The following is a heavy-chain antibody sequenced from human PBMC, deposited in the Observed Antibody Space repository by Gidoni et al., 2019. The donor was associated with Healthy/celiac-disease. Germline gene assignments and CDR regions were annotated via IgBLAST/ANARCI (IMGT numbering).Heavy chain of an antibody. J-gene: IGHJ4*02. CDR2: ISYDGSNK. Sequence: QVQLVESGGGVVQPGRSLRLSCAASGFTFSSYAMHWVRQAPGKGLEWVAVISYDGSNKYYADSVKGRFTISRDNSKNTLYLQMNSLRAEDTAVYYCARQGLEYFDYWGQGTLVTVSS. CDR3: ARQGLEYFDY. V-gene: IGHV3-30-3*01. D-gene: IGHD6-19*01. CDR1: GFTFSSYA.